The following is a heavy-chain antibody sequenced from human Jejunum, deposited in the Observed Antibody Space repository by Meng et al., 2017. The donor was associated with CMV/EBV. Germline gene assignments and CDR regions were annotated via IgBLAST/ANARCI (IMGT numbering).Heavy chain of an antibody. CDR2: ISGSSTYI. CDR3: ARAIDYGDPNWFDA. V-gene: IGHV3-21*01. J-gene: IGHJ5*02. Sequence: FGFPFPRYSFFWARRAPGKGLEWLSYISGSSTYIYHADSVKGRFTISRDNARNSVYLQMDRLGAEDTAVYYCARAIDYGDPNWFDAWGQGTPVTVSS. CDR1: GFPFPRYS. D-gene: IGHD4-17*01.